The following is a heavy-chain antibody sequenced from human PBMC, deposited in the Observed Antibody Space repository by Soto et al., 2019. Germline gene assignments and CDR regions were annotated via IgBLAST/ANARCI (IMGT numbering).Heavy chain of an antibody. CDR3: AKEVSEDFWSGYWDYYYYGMDV. D-gene: IGHD3-3*01. J-gene: IGHJ6*02. CDR2: ISGSGGST. Sequence: GGSLRLSCAASGFTFSSYAMSWVRQAPGKGLEWVSVISGSGGSTYYADSVKGRFTISRDNSKNTLYLQMNSLRAEDTAVYYCAKEVSEDFWSGYWDYYYYGMDVWGQGTTVTVSS. CDR1: GFTFSSYA. V-gene: IGHV3-23*01.